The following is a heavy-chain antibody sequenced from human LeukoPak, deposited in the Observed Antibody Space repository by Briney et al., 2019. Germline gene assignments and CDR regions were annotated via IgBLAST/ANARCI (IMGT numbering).Heavy chain of an antibody. Sequence: GGSLRLSCAASGFTFSGYAMSWVRQAPGKGLQWVSAISGSGGSTYYADSVKGRFTISRDNSKNTLFLQMNSLRAEDTAVYYCAKDTTSMVTGAIDYWGQGTLVTVSS. J-gene: IGHJ4*02. CDR3: AKDTTSMVTGAIDY. D-gene: IGHD5-18*01. V-gene: IGHV3-23*01. CDR1: GFTFSGYA. CDR2: ISGSGGST.